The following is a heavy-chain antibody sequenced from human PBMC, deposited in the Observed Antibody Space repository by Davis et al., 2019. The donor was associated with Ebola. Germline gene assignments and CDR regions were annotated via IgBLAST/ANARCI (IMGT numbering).Heavy chain of an antibody. CDR3: ARVQMNDFWSGYHYGMDV. CDR2: ISTYNGNT. D-gene: IGHD3-3*01. CDR1: GYSFTDDG. Sequence: AASVKVSCKASGYSFTDDGISWVRQAPGQGLEWMGWISTYNGNTNYAQKVQGRITMTTDTSTSTAYMELRSLRSEDTAVYYCARVQMNDFWSGYHYGMDVWGQGTTVTVSS. V-gene: IGHV1-18*01. J-gene: IGHJ6*02.